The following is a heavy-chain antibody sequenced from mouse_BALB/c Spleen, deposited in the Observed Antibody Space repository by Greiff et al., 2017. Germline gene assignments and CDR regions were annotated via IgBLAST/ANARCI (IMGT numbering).Heavy chain of an antibody. CDR2: IWAGGST. D-gene: IGHD2-4*01. Sequence: QVQLQQSGPGLVQPSQSLSITCTVSGFSLTSYGVHWVRQSPGKGLEWLGVIWAGGSTNYNSALMSRLSISKDNSKSQVFLKMNSLQTDDTAMYYCARFDYDKSYAMDYWGQGTSVTVSS. CDR1: GFSLTSYG. J-gene: IGHJ4*01. V-gene: IGHV2-9*02. CDR3: ARFDYDKSYAMDY.